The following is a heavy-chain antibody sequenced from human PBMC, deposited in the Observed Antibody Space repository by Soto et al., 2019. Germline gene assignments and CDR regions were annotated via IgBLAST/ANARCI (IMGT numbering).Heavy chain of an antibody. D-gene: IGHD2-15*01. V-gene: IGHV4-39*01. CDR3: AGGGLPMGYYYGMDV. CDR2: IYYSGST. Sequence: QLQLQESGPGLVKPSETLSLTCTVSGGSISSSSYYWGWIRQPPGKGLEWIGSIYYSGSTYYNPSLKSRVTISVDTSKNQFSLKLSSVTAADTAVYYCAGGGLPMGYYYGMDVWGQGTTVTVSS. J-gene: IGHJ6*02. CDR1: GGSISSSSYY.